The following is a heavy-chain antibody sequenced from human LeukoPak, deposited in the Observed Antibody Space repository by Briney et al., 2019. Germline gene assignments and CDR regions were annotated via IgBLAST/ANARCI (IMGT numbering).Heavy chain of an antibody. D-gene: IGHD2-2*02. Sequence: SVKVSCKASGGTFSNYAINWVRQAPGQGLEWMGRIIPILDIANYAQKLQGRVTITADKSTSTAYMELISLTSEDMAVYYCARDREYCSSATCYNAFDIWGQGTMVTVSS. J-gene: IGHJ3*02. CDR3: ARDREYCSSATCYNAFDI. V-gene: IGHV1-69*04. CDR2: IIPILDIA. CDR1: GGTFSNYA.